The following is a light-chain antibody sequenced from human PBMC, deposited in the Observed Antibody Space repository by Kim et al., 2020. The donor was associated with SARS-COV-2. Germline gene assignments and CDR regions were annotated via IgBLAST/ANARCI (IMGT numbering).Light chain of an antibody. CDR1: SSNIGSNT. Sequence: QPVLTQPPSASGTPGQRLTISCSGSSSNIGSNTVNWYQQLPGTAPKLLIYSNNQRPSGVPDRFSGSKSGTSASLAISGLQSEDEADYYCAAWDDSLRVFGTGTKVTVL. V-gene: IGLV1-44*01. J-gene: IGLJ1*01. CDR3: AAWDDSLRV. CDR2: SNN.